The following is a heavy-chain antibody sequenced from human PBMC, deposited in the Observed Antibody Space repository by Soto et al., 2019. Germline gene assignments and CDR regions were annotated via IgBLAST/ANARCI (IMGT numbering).Heavy chain of an antibody. CDR3: AKDLLRPGRAYGMDV. J-gene: IGHJ6*02. D-gene: IGHD3-10*01. Sequence: GGSLSLSCAASGFTFSTYGMHWVRQAPGKGLEWVAVISYDGSNKYYADSVKGRFTISRDNSKNTLYLQMNSLRPEDTAVYYCAKDLLRPGRAYGMDVWGQGTTVTVSS. CDR1: GFTFSTYG. CDR2: ISYDGSNK. V-gene: IGHV3-30*18.